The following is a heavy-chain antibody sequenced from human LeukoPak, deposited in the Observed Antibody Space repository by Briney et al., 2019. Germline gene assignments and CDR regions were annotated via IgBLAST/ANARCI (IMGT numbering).Heavy chain of an antibody. CDR2: ISAYNGNT. D-gene: IGHD2-2*01. Sequence: ASVKVSCKASGYTFTSYGISWVRQAPGQGLEWMGWISAYNGNTNYAQKLQGRVTMTTDTSTSTVYMELRSLRSDDTAAYYCASGYCSSTSCYPDYWGQGTLVTVSS. CDR1: GYTFTSYG. CDR3: ASGYCSSTSCYPDY. V-gene: IGHV1-18*01. J-gene: IGHJ4*02.